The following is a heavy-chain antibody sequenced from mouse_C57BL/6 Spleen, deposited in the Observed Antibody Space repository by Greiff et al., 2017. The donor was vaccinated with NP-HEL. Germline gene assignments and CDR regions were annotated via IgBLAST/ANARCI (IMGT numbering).Heavy chain of an antibody. D-gene: IGHD1-1*01. J-gene: IGHJ1*03. CDR1: GFSLTSYG. V-gene: IGHV2-4*01. CDR2: VWSGGGT. Sequence: QVHVKQSGPGLVQPSQSLSITCTVSGFSLTSYGVHWVRQPPGKGLEWLGVVWSGGGTDYNAAFISRLSISKDNSKSQVFFKMNSLQADDTAIYYCAKTPYYGSMYFDVWGTGTTVTVSS. CDR3: AKTPYYGSMYFDV.